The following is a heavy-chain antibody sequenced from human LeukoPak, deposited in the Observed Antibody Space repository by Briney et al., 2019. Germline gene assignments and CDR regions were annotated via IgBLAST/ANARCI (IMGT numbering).Heavy chain of an antibody. CDR2: INPNSGGT. Sequence: ASVKVSCKASGYTFTGYYMHWVRQAPGRGLEWMGWINPNSGGTNYAQKFQGRVTMTRDTSISTAYMELSRLRSDDTAVYYCARDEYSSSYYYYYGMDVWGQGTTVTVSS. CDR1: GYTFTGYY. J-gene: IGHJ6*02. CDR3: ARDEYSSSYYYYYGMDV. D-gene: IGHD6-13*01. V-gene: IGHV1-2*02.